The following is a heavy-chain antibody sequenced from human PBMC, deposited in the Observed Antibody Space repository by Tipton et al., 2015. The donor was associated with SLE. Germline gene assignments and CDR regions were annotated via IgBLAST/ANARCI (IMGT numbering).Heavy chain of an antibody. D-gene: IGHD4-11*01. Sequence: TLSLTCSVSGASISSGLYHWSWIRQPAGKELEWIGHIYTSGTTNYNPSLWGRVTISMDTPKNQISLRLTSATAADTAVYYCVRHRGVHNDFSNPSDAWGRGILVRVSA. J-gene: IGHJ4*01. CDR1: GASISSGLYH. V-gene: IGHV4-61*09. CDR3: VRHRGVHNDFSNPSDA. CDR2: IYTSGTT.